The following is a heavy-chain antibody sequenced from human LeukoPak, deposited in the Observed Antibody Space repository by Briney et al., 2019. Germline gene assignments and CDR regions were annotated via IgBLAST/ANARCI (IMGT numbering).Heavy chain of an antibody. D-gene: IGHD5-12*01. Sequence: SETLSLTCAVYGGSFSGYYWSWIRQPPGKGLEWIGEINHSGSTNYNPSLKSRVTISVDTSKNQFSLKLSSVTAADTAVYYCARANPDIVATQYYFDYWGQGTLVTVSS. CDR3: ARANPDIVATQYYFDY. V-gene: IGHV4-34*01. J-gene: IGHJ4*02. CDR2: INHSGST. CDR1: GGSFSGYY.